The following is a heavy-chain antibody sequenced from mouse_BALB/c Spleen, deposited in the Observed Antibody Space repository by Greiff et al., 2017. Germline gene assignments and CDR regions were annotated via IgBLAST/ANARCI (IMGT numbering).Heavy chain of an antibody. CDR1: GFAFSSYD. J-gene: IGHJ2*01. D-gene: IGHD4-1*01. CDR2: ISSGGGST. Sequence: EVKLVESGGGLVKPGGSLKLSCAASGFAFSSYDMSWVRQTPEKRLEWVAYISSGGGSTYYPDTVKGRFTISRDNAKNTLYLQMSSLKSEDTAMYYCARQELGRYFDYWGQGTTLTVSS. CDR3: ARQELGRYFDY. V-gene: IGHV5-12-1*01.